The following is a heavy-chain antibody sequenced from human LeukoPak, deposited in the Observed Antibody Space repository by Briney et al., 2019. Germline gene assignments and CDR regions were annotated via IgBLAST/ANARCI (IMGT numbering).Heavy chain of an antibody. Sequence: SETLSLTCTVSGGSISSSSYYWGWIRQPPGKGLEWIGSIYYSGSTYYNPSLKSRVTISVDTSKNQFSLKLSSVTAADTAVYYCARGPDPGKVGAAIYYYYGMDVWGQGTTVTVSS. CDR1: GGSISSSSYY. V-gene: IGHV4-39*07. D-gene: IGHD1-26*01. CDR3: ARGPDPGKVGAAIYYYYGMDV. J-gene: IGHJ6*02. CDR2: IYYSGST.